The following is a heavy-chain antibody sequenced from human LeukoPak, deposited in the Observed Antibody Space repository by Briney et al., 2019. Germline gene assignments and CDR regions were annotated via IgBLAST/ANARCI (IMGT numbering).Heavy chain of an antibody. Sequence: SETLSLKCTVSTLSLSSYYWVWMRQPPGKGLEGSSYSYYSGRNNYNPYLKSRVTISVDTSKNQFSLKLSSVTAADTAVYYCARAVVVPAAMPYYLDYWGQGTLVTVSS. CDR1: TLSLSSYY. D-gene: IGHD2-2*01. CDR3: ARAVVVPAAMPYYLDY. CDR2: SYYSGRN. V-gene: IGHV4-59*01. J-gene: IGHJ4*02.